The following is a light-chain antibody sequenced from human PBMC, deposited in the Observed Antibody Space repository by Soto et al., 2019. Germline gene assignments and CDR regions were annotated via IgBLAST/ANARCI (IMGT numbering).Light chain of an antibody. CDR2: DAS. V-gene: IGKV1-5*01. CDR3: QQYSAYPLT. Sequence: DIHITHSPSTLSASVGDRVTIACRASQSISGYLAWYQRKPGKAPKLLIYDASNLETGVPSRFSGSGSGTEFTLTINSLQPDDFATYYCQQYSAYPLTFGGGTKVDIK. CDR1: QSISGY. J-gene: IGKJ4*01.